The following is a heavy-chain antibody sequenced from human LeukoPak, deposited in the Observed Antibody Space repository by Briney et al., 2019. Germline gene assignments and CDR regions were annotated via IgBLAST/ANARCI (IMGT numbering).Heavy chain of an antibody. CDR2: INPNSGGT. D-gene: IGHD2-2*01. CDR3: APSYCSSTSCHDAFDI. Sequence: ASVKVSCKASGYTFTGYYMHWVRQAPGQGLEWMGWINPNSGGTNYAQKFQGRVTMTRDTSISTAYMELSRLRSDDTAVYYCAPSYCSSTSCHDAFDIWGQGTMVTVSS. J-gene: IGHJ3*02. V-gene: IGHV1-2*02. CDR1: GYTFTGYY.